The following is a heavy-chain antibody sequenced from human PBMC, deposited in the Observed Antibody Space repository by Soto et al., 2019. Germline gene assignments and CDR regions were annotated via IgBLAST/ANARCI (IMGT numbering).Heavy chain of an antibody. J-gene: IGHJ6*02. V-gene: IGHV1-69*12. D-gene: IGHD2-2*01. CDR1: GGTFSSYA. CDR2: IIPIFGTA. CDR3: APHVPAAGYYYGTAV. Sequence: QVQLVQSGAEVKKPGSSVKVSCKASGGTFSSYAISWVRQAPGQGLEWMGGIIPIFGTATHAQKFKDRVKITGGDATSAADMVVRGLRSEDTAVYYCAPHVPAAGYYYGTAVWGHVTTFTLSS.